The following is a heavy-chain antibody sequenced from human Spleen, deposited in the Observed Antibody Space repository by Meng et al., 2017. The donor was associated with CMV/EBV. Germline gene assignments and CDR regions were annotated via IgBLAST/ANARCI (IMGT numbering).Heavy chain of an antibody. D-gene: IGHD3-22*01. J-gene: IGHJ4*02. CDR2: LNTDGTTT. V-gene: IGHV3-74*01. Sequence: GESLKISCAASGFTFSDYYMSWIRQAPGKGLVWVSRLNTDGTTTAYADSVKGRFTISRDNAKNTLFLQMSSLRVEDTAVYFCARGYYVNSDYHPLIDFWGQGTLVTVSS. CDR1: GFTFSDYY. CDR3: ARGYYVNSDYHPLIDF.